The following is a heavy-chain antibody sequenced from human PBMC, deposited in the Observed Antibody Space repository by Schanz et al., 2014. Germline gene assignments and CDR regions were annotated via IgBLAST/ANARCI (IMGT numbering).Heavy chain of an antibody. CDR1: GNTLSAYY. Sequence: QVQLVQSGADVKKPGASVKVSCKASGNTLSAYYIHWIRQAPGQGLEWMGRIDPNSGGTNYAQKFQGRLTMTSDTSITTVYMEVNSLTSDDTAVFYCARTASHDVWRGYIPHYAFDLWGQGTVVIVSS. D-gene: IGHD3-3*01. J-gene: IGHJ3*01. CDR2: IDPNSGGT. CDR3: ARTASHDVWRGYIPHYAFDL. V-gene: IGHV1-2*02.